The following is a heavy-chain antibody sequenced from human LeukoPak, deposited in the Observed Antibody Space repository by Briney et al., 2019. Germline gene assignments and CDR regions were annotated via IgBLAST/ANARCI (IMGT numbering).Heavy chain of an antibody. V-gene: IGHV4-59*01. CDR1: GGSISSYY. Sequence: SQTLSLTCTVSGGSISSYYWRWIRQPPGKGLEWIGYSFFSGSTNYNPSLKSRVTISLDTSKNQFSLRLNSVTAADTAVYYCARGGLSSGWYGWGQGTLLTVSS. CDR3: ARGGLSSGWYG. D-gene: IGHD6-19*01. J-gene: IGHJ4*02. CDR2: SFFSGST.